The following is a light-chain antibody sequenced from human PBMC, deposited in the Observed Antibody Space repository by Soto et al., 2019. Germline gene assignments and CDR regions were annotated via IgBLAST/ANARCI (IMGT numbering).Light chain of an antibody. Sequence: QSALTQPPSASGSPGQSVTISCTGTSSDVGAYNYVALYQQYTGKVPRLMIYEVNKRPSGVPDRFSGSKSGNTASLTVSGLQAEDEADYYCTSYAGGNNVVGTGTKVTVL. J-gene: IGLJ1*01. CDR3: TSYAGGNNV. V-gene: IGLV2-8*01. CDR1: SSDVGAYNY. CDR2: EVN.